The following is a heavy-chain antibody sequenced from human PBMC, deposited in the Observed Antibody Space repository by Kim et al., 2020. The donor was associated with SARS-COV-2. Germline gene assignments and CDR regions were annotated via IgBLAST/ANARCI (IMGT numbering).Heavy chain of an antibody. V-gene: IGHV1-46*01. J-gene: IGHJ5*02. CDR1: GYTFTSYY. CDR3: ARDQATVKLRLNWFDP. D-gene: IGHD4-17*01. CDR2: INPSGGST. Sequence: ASVKVSCKASGYTFTSYYMHWVRQAPGQGLEWMGIINPSGGSTSYAQKFQGRVTMTRDTSTSTVYMELSSLRSEDTAVYYCARDQATVKLRLNWFDPWGQGTLVTVSS.